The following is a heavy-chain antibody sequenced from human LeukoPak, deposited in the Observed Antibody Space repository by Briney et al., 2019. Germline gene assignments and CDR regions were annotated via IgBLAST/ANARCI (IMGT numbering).Heavy chain of an antibody. V-gene: IGHV3-23*01. CDR2: ISGSGGST. J-gene: IGHJ4*02. D-gene: IGHD6-13*01. CDR1: GFTFSSYA. Sequence: GRSLRLSCAASGFTFSSYAMSWVRQAPGKGLEWVSAISGSGGSTYYADSVKGRFTISRDNSKNTLYLQMNSLRAEDTAVYYCAKDRSWRTDRRLFDYWGQGTLVTVSS. CDR3: AKDRSWRTDRRLFDY.